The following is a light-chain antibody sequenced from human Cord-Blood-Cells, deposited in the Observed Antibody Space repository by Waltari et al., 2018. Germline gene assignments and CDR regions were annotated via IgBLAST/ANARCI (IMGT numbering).Light chain of an antibody. CDR1: QSISSW. V-gene: IGKV1-5*03. Sequence: DIQMTQSPSTLSASVGDRVTITCRASQSISSWLAWYQQTPGKAPKLLIYKASSLESGVPSRFNGSGSGTEFTLTISSLQPDDFATYYCQQYNSYSRTFGQGTKVEIK. CDR3: QQYNSYSRT. J-gene: IGKJ1*01. CDR2: KAS.